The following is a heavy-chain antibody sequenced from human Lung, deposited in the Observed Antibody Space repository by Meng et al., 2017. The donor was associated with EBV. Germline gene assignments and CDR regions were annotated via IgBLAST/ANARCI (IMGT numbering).Heavy chain of an antibody. D-gene: IGHD6-6*01. Sequence: VQLQESGPGLVKPSQTLSLTCTVSGGSISSGGYSWSWIRQHPGKGLEWIGYIYYSGSTYYNPSLKSLVTISVDTSKNQFSLKLSSVTAADTAVYYCARVVAGRYNWFDPWGQGTLVTVSS. V-gene: IGHV4-31*01. CDR3: ARVVAGRYNWFDP. CDR1: GGSISSGGYS. CDR2: IYYSGST. J-gene: IGHJ5*02.